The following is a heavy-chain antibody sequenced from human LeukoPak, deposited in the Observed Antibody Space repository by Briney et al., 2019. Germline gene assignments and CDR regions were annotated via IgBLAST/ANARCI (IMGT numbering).Heavy chain of an antibody. CDR2: IGFEGLHK. D-gene: IGHD4-23*01. Sequence: GGSLRLSCAASGFTFNNFGMHWVRQAPGKGLEGVAFIGFEGLHKYYADSVKGRFTISKDNSKATLYLQMNSLRPEDTAVYYCAKDLHGGYSSDYWGLGTLVTVSS. CDR1: GFTFNNFG. CDR3: AKDLHGGYSSDY. V-gene: IGHV3-30*02. J-gene: IGHJ4*02.